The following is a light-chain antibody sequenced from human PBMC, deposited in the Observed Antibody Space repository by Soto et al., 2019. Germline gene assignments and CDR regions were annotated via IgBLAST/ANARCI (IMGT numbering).Light chain of an antibody. CDR2: GAS. CDR3: QQYGSSPRT. V-gene: IGKV3-20*01. Sequence: EIVLTQSPGTLSLSPGERATLSCRASQSVNNNNVAWYQQKPGQAPRLLIYGASSRATGIPDRFSGSGSGTNFTLTISRLEPEDFAGNYCQQYGSSPRTFGQGTKLEIK. CDR1: QSVNNNN. J-gene: IGKJ2*01.